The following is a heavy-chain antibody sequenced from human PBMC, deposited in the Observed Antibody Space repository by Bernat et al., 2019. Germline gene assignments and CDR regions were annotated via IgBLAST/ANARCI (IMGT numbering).Heavy chain of an antibody. CDR1: GFTFSSYA. CDR3: ARDGAGAALLMGAFDI. V-gene: IGHV3-30-3*01. J-gene: IGHJ3*02. Sequence: QVQLVESGGGVVQPGRSLRLSCAASGFTFSSYAMHWVRQAPGKGLEWVAVISYYGSNKYYADSVKGRFTISRDNSKNTLYLQMNSLRAEDTAVYYCARDGAGAALLMGAFDIWGQGTMVTVSS. CDR2: ISYYGSNK. D-gene: IGHD6-19*01.